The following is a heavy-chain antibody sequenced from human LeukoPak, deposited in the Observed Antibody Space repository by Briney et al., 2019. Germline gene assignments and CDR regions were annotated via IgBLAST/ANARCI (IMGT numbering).Heavy chain of an antibody. V-gene: IGHV3-30-3*01. CDR3: VCLGRGDGYNYEDAFDI. CDR1: GFTFSSYA. J-gene: IGHJ3*02. CDR2: ISYDGSNK. D-gene: IGHD5-24*01. Sequence: ERSLRLSCAASGFTFSSYAMHWVRQAPGKGLEWVAVISYDGSNKYYADSVKGRFTISRDNSKNTLYLQMNSLRAEDTAVYYCVCLGRGDGYNYEDAFDIWGQGTMVTVSS.